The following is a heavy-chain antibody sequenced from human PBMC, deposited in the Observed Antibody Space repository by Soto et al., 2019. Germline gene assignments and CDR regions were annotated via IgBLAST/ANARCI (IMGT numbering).Heavy chain of an antibody. J-gene: IGHJ4*02. Sequence: GESLKISCRGSGYDSNTTWLGWARQLPGRGLRGVGIMYQGYFDTMLVPSLQGHVTLSADVTVSTAFLQWRSLKTSDSGMYFCARLPRGCNKTSCYYADHWGQGTSVTVSS. D-gene: IGHD3-22*01. CDR2: MYQGYFDT. CDR3: ARLPRGCNKTSCYYADH. V-gene: IGHV5-51*01. CDR1: GYDSNTTW.